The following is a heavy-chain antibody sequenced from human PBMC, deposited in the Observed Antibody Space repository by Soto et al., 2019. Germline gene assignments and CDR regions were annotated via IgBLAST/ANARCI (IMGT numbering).Heavy chain of an antibody. V-gene: IGHV4-31*03. Sequence: QVQLQESGPGLVKPSQTLSLTCTVSGGSISSGGYYWSWIRQHPGKGLEWIGYIYYSGSTYYNPSLKSRVTISVDTSKNQFSLKLSSVTAADTAVYYCARDHPYCSSTSCYTGRYYYYGMDVWGQGTTVTVSS. CDR2: IYYSGST. CDR1: GGSISSGGYY. CDR3: ARDHPYCSSTSCYTGRYYYYGMDV. D-gene: IGHD2-2*02. J-gene: IGHJ6*02.